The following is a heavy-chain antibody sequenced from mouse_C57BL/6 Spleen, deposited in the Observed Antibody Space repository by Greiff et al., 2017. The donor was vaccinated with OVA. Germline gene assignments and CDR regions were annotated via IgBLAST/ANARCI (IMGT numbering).Heavy chain of an antibody. D-gene: IGHD1-1*01. Sequence: VKLQESGPELVKPGASVKISCKASGYAFSSSWMNWVKQRPGKGLEWIGRIYPGDGDTNYNGKFKGKATLTADKSSSTAYMQLSSLTSEDSAVYFCAKSPYYYGSSYDAMDYWGQGTSVTVSS. CDR2: IYPGDGDT. J-gene: IGHJ4*01. V-gene: IGHV1-82*01. CDR3: AKSPYYYGSSYDAMDY. CDR1: GYAFSSSW.